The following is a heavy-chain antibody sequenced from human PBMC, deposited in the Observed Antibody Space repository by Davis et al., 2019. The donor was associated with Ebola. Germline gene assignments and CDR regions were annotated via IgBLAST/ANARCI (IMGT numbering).Heavy chain of an antibody. J-gene: IGHJ6*02. CDR1: GYTFNSYD. CDR3: ARGDNNYLYGYYYYGMDV. Sequence: AASVKVSCKASGYTFNSYDINWVRQATGQGLEWMGWMNPNSGNTGYALKFQGRITMSRNTSIGTAYMELSSLRSEDTAVYYCARGDNNYLYGYYYYGMDVWGQGTTVTASS. D-gene: IGHD4-11*01. CDR2: MNPNSGNT. V-gene: IGHV1-8*01.